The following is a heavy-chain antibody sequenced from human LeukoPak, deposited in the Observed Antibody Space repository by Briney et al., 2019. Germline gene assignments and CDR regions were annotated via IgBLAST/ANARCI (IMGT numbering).Heavy chain of an antibody. V-gene: IGHV6-1*01. CDR2: TYYRSKWYN. D-gene: IGHD2-15*01. J-gene: IGHJ5*02. Sequence: SQTLSLTCAISGDSVSSNSAAWNWIRQSPSRGLEWLGRTYYRSKWYNDYAVSVKSRITINPDTSKNQFSLQLNSVTPEDTAVYYCARVALSGYCSGGSCYVDWFDPWGQGTLVTVYS. CDR3: ARVALSGYCSGGSCYVDWFDP. CDR1: GDSVSSNSAA.